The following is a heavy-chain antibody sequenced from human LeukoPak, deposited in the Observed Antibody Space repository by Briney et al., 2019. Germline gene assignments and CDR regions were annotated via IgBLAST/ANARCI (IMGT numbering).Heavy chain of an antibody. J-gene: IGHJ4*02. D-gene: IGHD5-18*01. CDR1: GFTFSSYE. CDR3: ARDLVQLWSKDY. V-gene: IGHV3-48*03. Sequence: PGGSLRLSCAASGFTFSSYEMNWVRQAPGKGLEWVSYISSSGSTTHYADSVKGRFTISRDNAKNSLYLQMNSLRAEDTAVYYCARDLVQLWSKDYWGQGTLVTVSS. CDR2: ISSSGSTT.